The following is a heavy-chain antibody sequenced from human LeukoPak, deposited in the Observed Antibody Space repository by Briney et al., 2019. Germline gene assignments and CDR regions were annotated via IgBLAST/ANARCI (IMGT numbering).Heavy chain of an antibody. V-gene: IGHV1-8*02. CDR1: GGTFSSYA. J-gene: IGHJ4*02. D-gene: IGHD2-15*01. Sequence: GASVKVSCKASGGTFSSYAISWVRQAPGQGLEWMGWMNPNSGNTGYAQKFQGRVTMTRNTSISTAYMELSSLRSEDTAVYYCARGAPGSYCSGGSCPYFDYWGQGTLISVSS. CDR2: MNPNSGNT. CDR3: ARGAPGSYCSGGSCPYFDY.